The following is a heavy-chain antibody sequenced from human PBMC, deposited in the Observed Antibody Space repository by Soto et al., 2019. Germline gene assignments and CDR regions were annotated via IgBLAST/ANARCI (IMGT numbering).Heavy chain of an antibody. D-gene: IGHD6-13*01. Sequence: QVHLMQSGAEVKSPGASVRVSCKASGYTFSSYGVSWVRQAPGQGLEFMGWISVYNGHTNYAQKFQGRVTMTTDTSTSTAYMELRSLRSADTAVYYCARGSADSDYWGQGTLVTVSS. CDR3: ARGSADSDY. J-gene: IGHJ4*02. CDR2: ISVYNGHT. V-gene: IGHV1-18*01. CDR1: GYTFSSYG.